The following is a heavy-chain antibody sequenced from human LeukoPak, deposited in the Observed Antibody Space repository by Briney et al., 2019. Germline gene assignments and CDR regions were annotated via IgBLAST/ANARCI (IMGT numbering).Heavy chain of an antibody. J-gene: IGHJ4*02. CDR1: GYTFTSYS. D-gene: IGHD5-24*01. CDR2: LSGYNGNT. V-gene: IGHV1-18*01. CDR3: ARPQEEDGYNYNWAFDY. Sequence: GASVKVSCKTSGYTFTSYSINWVRQAPGQGLEWMGWLSGYNGNTNYAQKLQGRVTMTTDTSTSTAYMELRSLRSDDTAVYYCARPQEEDGYNYNWAFDYWGQGTLVTVSS.